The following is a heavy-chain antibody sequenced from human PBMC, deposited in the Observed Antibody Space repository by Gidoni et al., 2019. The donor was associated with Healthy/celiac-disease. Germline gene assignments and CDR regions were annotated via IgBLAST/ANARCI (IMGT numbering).Heavy chain of an antibody. D-gene: IGHD1-26*01. CDR1: GGSISRYY. V-gene: IGHV4-59*01. CDR3: ARDDMNYSGSRYYYYGMDV. J-gene: IGHJ6*02. Sequence: QVQLQESGPGLVKPSETLSLTCTVPGGSISRYYWIWIRQPPGKGLEWIGYIFYSGSTNYNPSLKSRVTISVDTSKNQFSLKLSSVTAADTAVYYCARDDMNYSGSRYYYYGMDVWGQGTTVTVSS. CDR2: IFYSGST.